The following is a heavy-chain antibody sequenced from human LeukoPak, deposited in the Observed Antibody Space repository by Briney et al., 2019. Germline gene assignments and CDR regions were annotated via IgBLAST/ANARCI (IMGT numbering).Heavy chain of an antibody. J-gene: IGHJ4*02. CDR2: INHSGST. D-gene: IGHD2-15*01. V-gene: IGHV4-34*01. CDR3: AGGRAVGATYLLLDY. CDR1: DGSFRGYF. Sequence: PSETLSLTCAVYDGSFRGYFWSWIRLPPGKGLEWIGDINHSGSTDYNPSLKSRVTIEVDTSKKQFSLNLRSVTAADTAVYYCAGGRAVGATYLLLDYWGQGTVVTVSS.